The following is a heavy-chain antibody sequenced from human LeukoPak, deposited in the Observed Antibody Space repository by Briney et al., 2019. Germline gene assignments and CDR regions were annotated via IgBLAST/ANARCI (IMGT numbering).Heavy chain of an antibody. CDR3: ARLSTPNLYYFDY. CDR2: INPNSGVT. J-gene: IGHJ4*02. D-gene: IGHD3-16*02. V-gene: IGHV1-2*02. CDR1: GYTFTGYY. Sequence: APVKVSCKASGYTFTGYYMHWVRQPPEQGLEWMGWINPNSGVTYYAQKFQGRVSMTRDTSISTAYMEVSRLRSDDSALYYCARLSTPNLYYFDYWGQGTLVTVSS.